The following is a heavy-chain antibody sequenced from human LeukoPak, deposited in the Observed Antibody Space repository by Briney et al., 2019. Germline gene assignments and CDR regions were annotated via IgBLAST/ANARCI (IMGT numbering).Heavy chain of an antibody. J-gene: IGHJ4*02. CDR1: GGSISSSSYY. D-gene: IGHD5-18*01. Sequence: SETLSLTCTVSGGSISSSSYYWGWIRQPPGKGLEWIGGIYYSGSTYYNPSLKSRVTISVDTSKNQFSLKLSSVTAADTAVYYCARDGFRTADSNSIDYWGQGTLVTVSS. CDR2: IYYSGST. CDR3: ARDGFRTADSNSIDY. V-gene: IGHV4-39*07.